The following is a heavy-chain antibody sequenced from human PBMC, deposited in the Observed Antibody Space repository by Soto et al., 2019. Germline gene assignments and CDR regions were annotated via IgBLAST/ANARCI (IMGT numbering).Heavy chain of an antibody. CDR3: ARARYYDILTGYYPPYYYYGMDV. V-gene: IGHV6-1*01. CDR2: TYYRSKWYN. CDR1: GDNVSSNSAA. J-gene: IGHJ6*02. D-gene: IGHD3-9*01. Sequence: SQTLSLTYAISGDNVSSNSAAWNWIRQSPSRGLEWLGRTYYRSKWYNDYAVSVKSRITINPDTSKNQFSLQLNSVTPEDTAVYYCARARYYDILTGYYPPYYYYGMDVWGQGTTVTVSS.